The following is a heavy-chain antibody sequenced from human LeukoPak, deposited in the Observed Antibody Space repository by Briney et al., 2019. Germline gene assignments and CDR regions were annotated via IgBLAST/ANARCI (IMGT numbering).Heavy chain of an antibody. CDR1: GGTFSSYA. J-gene: IGHJ4*02. V-gene: IGHV1-69*04. Sequence: ASVKVSCKASGGTFSSYAISWVRQAPGQGLEWMGRIIPILGIANYAPKFQGRVTITADKSTSTAYMELSSLRSEDTAVYYCARPGSYDILTGYPPYFDYWGRGTLVTVSS. D-gene: IGHD3-9*01. CDR2: IIPILGIA. CDR3: ARPGSYDILTGYPPYFDY.